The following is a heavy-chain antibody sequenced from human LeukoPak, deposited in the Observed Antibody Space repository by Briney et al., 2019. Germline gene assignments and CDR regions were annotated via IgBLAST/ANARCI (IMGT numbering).Heavy chain of an antibody. CDR1: GFTFDSYT. D-gene: IGHD6-19*01. CDR2: ISTSSNYI. Sequence: GESLRLSCAASGFTFDSYTMNWVRQAPGKGLEWVSSISTSSNYIYYADSLRGRFTISRDNAKNSLYLQMNGLRAEDTAVYYCARVSAHAGIAVAASYYWGQGTLVTVSS. J-gene: IGHJ4*02. CDR3: ARVSAHAGIAVAASYY. V-gene: IGHV3-21*01.